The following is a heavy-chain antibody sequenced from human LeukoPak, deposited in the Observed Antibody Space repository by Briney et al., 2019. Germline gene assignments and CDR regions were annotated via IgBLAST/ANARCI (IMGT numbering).Heavy chain of an antibody. CDR1: GGSINSYY. V-gene: IGHV4-39*01. D-gene: IGHD6-19*01. CDR3: ARRGPYSSGWYGYYYGMDV. CDR2: IYYSGST. Sequence: SETLSLTCTVSGGSINSYYWSWIRQPPGKGLEWIGSIYYSGSTYYNPSLKSRVTISVDTSKNQFSLKLSSVTAADTAVYYCARRGPYSSGWYGYYYGMDVWGQGTTVTVSS. J-gene: IGHJ6*02.